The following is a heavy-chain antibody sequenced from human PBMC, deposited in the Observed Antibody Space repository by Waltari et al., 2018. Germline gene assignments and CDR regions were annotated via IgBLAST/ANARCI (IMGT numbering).Heavy chain of an antibody. V-gene: IGHV1-2*06. Sequence: QVQLVQSGAEVKKPGASVKVSCKASGYTFTGYYIHWVRQPPGQGLGWMGRINPNSGGTNYAQKFQGRVTMTRDTSISTAYMELSRLRSDDTAVYYWAGYYDSSGYGASGAFDIWGQGTMVTVSS. CDR2: INPNSGGT. D-gene: IGHD3-22*01. CDR1: GYTFTGYY. CDR3: AGYYDSSGYGASGAFDI. J-gene: IGHJ3*02.